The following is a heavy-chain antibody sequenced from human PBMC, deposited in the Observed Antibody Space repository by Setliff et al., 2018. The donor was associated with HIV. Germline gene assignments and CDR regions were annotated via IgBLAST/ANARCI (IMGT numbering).Heavy chain of an antibody. CDR2: INHSGST. V-gene: IGHV4-34*01. CDR3: ARGVGPYRPEDY. CDR1: GGSFSGYY. J-gene: IGHJ4*02. D-gene: IGHD3-16*01. Sequence: PSETLSLTCAVYGGSFSGYYWSWIRQPPGKGLEWIGEINHSGSTNYNPSLKSRVTISVDTSKNQFSLKLSSVTAADTAVYYCARGVGPYRPEDYWGQGTLVTVPQ.